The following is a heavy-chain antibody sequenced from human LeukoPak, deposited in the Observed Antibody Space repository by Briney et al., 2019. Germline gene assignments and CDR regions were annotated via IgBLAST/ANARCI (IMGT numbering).Heavy chain of an antibody. CDR1: GFTFSSYA. D-gene: IGHD6-19*01. J-gene: IGHJ6*02. CDR3: ARDFNGSGWYYYYYGMDV. V-gene: IGHV3-23*01. Sequence: GGSLRLSCAASGFTFSSYAMSWVRQAPGKGLEWVSAISGSGGSTYYADSVKGRFTISRDNSKNTLYLQMNSLRAEDTAVYYCARDFNGSGWYYYYYGMDVWGQGTTVTVSS. CDR2: ISGSGGST.